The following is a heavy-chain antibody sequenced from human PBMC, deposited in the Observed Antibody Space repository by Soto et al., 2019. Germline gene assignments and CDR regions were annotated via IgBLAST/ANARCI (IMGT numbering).Heavy chain of an antibody. Sequence: QLQLQESGPGLVKPSETLSLTCTVSGGSISSSSYYWGWIRQPPGKGLEWIGSIYYSGSTYYNPSLMSRVAISVDTSKNQFSLKLSSGTAADTAVYSCARRGDYRLVTFGYWGQGTLVTVSS. D-gene: IGHD4-4*01. CDR3: ARRGDYRLVTFGY. J-gene: IGHJ4*02. CDR1: GGSISSSSYY. CDR2: IYYSGST. V-gene: IGHV4-39*01.